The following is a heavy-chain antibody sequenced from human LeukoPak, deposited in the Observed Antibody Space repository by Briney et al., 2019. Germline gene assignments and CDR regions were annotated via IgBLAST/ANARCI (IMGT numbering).Heavy chain of an antibody. CDR1: GGSISSYY. D-gene: IGHD3-10*01. J-gene: IGHJ5*02. CDR3: ARDPGGRSGSYGPWWFDP. V-gene: IGHV4-59*01. CDR2: IYYSGST. Sequence: SETLSLTCTVSGGSISSYYWSWIRQPPGKGLEWIGYIYYSGSTNYNPSLKSRVTISVDTSKNQFSLKLSSVTAADTAIYYCARDPGGRSGSYGPWWFDPWGQGTLVTVSS.